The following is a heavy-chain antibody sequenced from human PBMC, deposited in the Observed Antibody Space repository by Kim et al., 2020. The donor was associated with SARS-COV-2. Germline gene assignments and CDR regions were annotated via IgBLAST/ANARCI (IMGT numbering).Heavy chain of an antibody. J-gene: IGHJ3*02. CDR1: GGSISSYY. V-gene: IGHV4-59*01. Sequence: SDTLSLTCTVSGGSISSYYWSWIRQPPGKGLEWIGYIYYSVSTNYNPSLKSRVTISVDTSKKHFSLKLSSVTAADTAVYYCAGATTDSIVGAFDICGHVTMVTVSS. D-gene: IGHD1-26*01. CDR3: AGATTDSIVGAFDI. CDR2: IYYSVST.